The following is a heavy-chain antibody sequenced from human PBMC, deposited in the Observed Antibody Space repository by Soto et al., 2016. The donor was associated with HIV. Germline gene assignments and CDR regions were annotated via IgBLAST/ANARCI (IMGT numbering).Heavy chain of an antibody. J-gene: IGHJ6*02. CDR2: INPNSGGT. V-gene: IGHV1-2*02. Sequence: QVQLVQSGAEVKKPGASVKVSCKASEYTFTDYYIHWVRQAPGQGLEWMGWINPNSGGTNYARKFQGRVTMTSDTSIRTAYMELSRLRSDDTAVYYCARPITYYYGSGSYTYGMDVWGQGTTVTVSS. CDR3: ARPITYYYGSGSYTYGMDV. CDR1: EYTFTDYY. D-gene: IGHD3-10*01.